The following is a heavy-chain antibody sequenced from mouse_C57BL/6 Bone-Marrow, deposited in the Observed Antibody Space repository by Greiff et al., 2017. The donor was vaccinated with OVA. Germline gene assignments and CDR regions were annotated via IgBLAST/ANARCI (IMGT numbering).Heavy chain of an antibody. D-gene: IGHD2-1*01. Sequence: VHLVESGAELVKPGASVKISCKASGYAFSSYWMNWVKQRPGKGLEWIGQIYPGDGDTNYNGKFKGKATLTADKSSSTAYMQLSSLTSEDSAVYFCARKKLWYFAYWGQGTLVTVSA. J-gene: IGHJ3*01. CDR1: GYAFSSYW. CDR2: IYPGDGDT. V-gene: IGHV1-80*01. CDR3: ARKKLWYFAY.